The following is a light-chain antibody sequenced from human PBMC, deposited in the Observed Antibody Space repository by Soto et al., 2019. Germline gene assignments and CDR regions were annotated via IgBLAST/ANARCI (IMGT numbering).Light chain of an antibody. Sequence: EIVLTQSPDTLSLSSGERATLSCRASQSVTTYLAWYQQKPGQAPRLLIYDASNRATGIPARFSGSGSGTDFTLTISSLEPEDFAVYYCHQYGTSPRTFGQGTKVDIK. CDR1: QSVTTY. CDR2: DAS. J-gene: IGKJ1*01. V-gene: IGKV3-11*01. CDR3: HQYGTSPRT.